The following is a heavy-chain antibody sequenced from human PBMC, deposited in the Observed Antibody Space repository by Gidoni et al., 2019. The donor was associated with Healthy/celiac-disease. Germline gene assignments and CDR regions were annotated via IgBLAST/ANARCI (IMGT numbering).Heavy chain of an antibody. D-gene: IGHD2-15*01. Sequence: QVQLLESGRGVVQPGGSLTLSCAAAGFPFSSYGMHWVGQAPGKGLEWVAVIRYDGSNKYYADSVKGRFTISRDNSKNTLYLEMNSLRAEDTAVYYCARDRYCSGGSCLFDYWGQGTLVTVSS. CDR2: IRYDGSNK. V-gene: IGHV3-33*01. CDR1: GFPFSSYG. J-gene: IGHJ4*02. CDR3: ARDRYCSGGSCLFDY.